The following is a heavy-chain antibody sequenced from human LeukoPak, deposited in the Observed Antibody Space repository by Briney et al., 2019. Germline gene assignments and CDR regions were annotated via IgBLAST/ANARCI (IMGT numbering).Heavy chain of an antibody. CDR2: INPSGGTT. V-gene: IGHV1-46*01. D-gene: IGHD3-16*01. CDR3: ARDNSVGDYAWWFDP. CDR1: GYTFTSYY. Sequence: GASVKVSCRASGYTFTSYYMHWVRQAPGQGLAWMGLINPSGGTTRYAQKFQGRVTMTRDLSTSTDYMELSSLRSDDTAVYFCARDNSVGDYAWWFDPWGQGTLVTVSS. J-gene: IGHJ5*02.